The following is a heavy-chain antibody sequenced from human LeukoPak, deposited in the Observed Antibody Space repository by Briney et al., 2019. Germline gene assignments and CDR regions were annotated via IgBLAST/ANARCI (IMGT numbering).Heavy chain of an antibody. CDR1: GLHFSGTA. V-gene: IGHV3-23*01. D-gene: IGHD6-19*01. J-gene: IGHJ5*02. CDR2: ISHDGMNA. Sequence: GGSLRLSCAASGLHFSGTAMSWVRQAPGKGLEWVSAISHDGMNAYYADSVKGRSTISRDNSKKTVSLEMSSLTAADTGVYYCAKDGAQYSSGPECDPRGQGALVTVSP. CDR3: AKDGAQYSSGPECDP.